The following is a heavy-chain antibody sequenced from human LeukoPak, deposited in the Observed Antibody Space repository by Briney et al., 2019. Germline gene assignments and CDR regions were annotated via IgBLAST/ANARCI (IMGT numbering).Heavy chain of an antibody. D-gene: IGHD1-20*01. V-gene: IGHV3-74*01. CDR1: GFTFTNYW. CDR3: ARDLRITGTYYYYYGMDV. CDR2: LPPDELGI. J-gene: IGHJ6*02. Sequence: GGSLRLSCAASGFTFTNYWMHWVRQAPGMGLVWVSRLPPDELGIIYADSVKGRFTVSRDNAKNSLYLQMNSLRAEDTAVYYCARDLRITGTYYYYYGMDVWGQGTTVTVSS.